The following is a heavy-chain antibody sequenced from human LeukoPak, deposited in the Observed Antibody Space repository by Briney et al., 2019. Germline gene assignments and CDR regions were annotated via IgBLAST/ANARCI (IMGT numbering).Heavy chain of an antibody. CDR1: GFTFSSYA. D-gene: IGHD6-13*01. CDR3: ARDFGIAAAKWFDP. J-gene: IGHJ5*02. Sequence: PGRSLRLSCAASGFTFSSYAMHWVRQAPGKGLEWVAVISYDGSNKYYADSVKGRFTISRDNSKNTLYLQMNSLRAEDTAVYYCARDFGIAAAKWFDPWGQGTLVTVSS. V-gene: IGHV3-30*04. CDR2: ISYDGSNK.